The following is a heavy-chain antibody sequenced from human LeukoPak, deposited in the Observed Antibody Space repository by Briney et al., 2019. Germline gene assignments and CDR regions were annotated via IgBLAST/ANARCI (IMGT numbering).Heavy chain of an antibody. CDR3: ARRLPLNGGGYYFDY. D-gene: IGHD3-9*01. CDR1: GFTFSSYS. V-gene: IGHV3-21*01. J-gene: IGHJ4*02. CDR2: ISSSSSYI. Sequence: KSGGSLRLSCAASGFTFSSYSMNWVRQAPGKGLEWVSSISSSSSYIYYADSVKGRFTISRDNAKNSLYLQMNSLRAEDTAVYYCARRLPLNGGGYYFDYWGQGTLVTVSS.